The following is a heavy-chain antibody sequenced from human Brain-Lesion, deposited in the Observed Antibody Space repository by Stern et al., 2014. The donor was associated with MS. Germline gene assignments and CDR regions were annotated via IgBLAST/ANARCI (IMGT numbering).Heavy chain of an antibody. D-gene: IGHD1-26*01. CDR3: ATLSPGAGGNYYRHFDY. CDR1: GYTLTELS. Sequence: QVQLMQSGAEVKKPGASVKVSCKVSGYTLTELSMHWVRQAPRKGLEWMGGFDPEDGETSYAQKFQGRVTITEDTSTDTAYMELSSLRSEDTAVYYCATLSPGAGGNYYRHFDYWGQGTLVTVSS. J-gene: IGHJ4*02. V-gene: IGHV1-24*01. CDR2: FDPEDGET.